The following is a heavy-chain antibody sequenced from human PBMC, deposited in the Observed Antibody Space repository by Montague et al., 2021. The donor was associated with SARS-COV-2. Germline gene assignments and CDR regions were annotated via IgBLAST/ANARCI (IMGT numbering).Heavy chain of an antibody. J-gene: IGHJ6*02. CDR3: ARGRRRYNWRDETSYYYGMDV. CDR1: GGSLSGYY. V-gene: IGHV4-34*01. D-gene: IGHD1-20*01. CDR2: INHSGST. Sequence: SETLSLTCVVYGGSLSGYYWSWIRQPPGKGLEWIGEINHSGSTNYNPSLKSRVTISLDTSKNQFSLKLSSVTAADTAVYYCARGRRRYNWRDETSYYYGMDVWGQGTTVTVSS.